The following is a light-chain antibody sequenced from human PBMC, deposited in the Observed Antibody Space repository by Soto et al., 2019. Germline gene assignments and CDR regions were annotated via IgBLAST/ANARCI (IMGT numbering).Light chain of an antibody. CDR2: DAS. V-gene: IGKV3-15*01. CDR3: QQYNSWPPIT. CDR1: ESVSRN. Sequence: EVVMTQSPSTLSLSPGERATISCRASESVSRNLAWYQKKPGQAPRLLVYDASTRATGIPDRFSGGGSGTELTLTISSLQSEDFVVYYCQQYNSWPPITFGQGTRLEIK. J-gene: IGKJ5*01.